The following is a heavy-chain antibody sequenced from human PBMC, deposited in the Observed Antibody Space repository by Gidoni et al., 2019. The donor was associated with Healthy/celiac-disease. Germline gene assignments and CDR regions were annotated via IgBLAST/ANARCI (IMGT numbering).Heavy chain of an antibody. CDR1: GFTFDDST. Sequence: EVQLVESGGVVVQPGGSLRLSCAASGFTFDDSTMHWVRQAPGKGLEWVSLISWDGGSTYYADSVKGRFTISRDNSKNSLYLQMNSLRTEDTALYYCAKGGVPAAIPQVDWFDPWGQGTLVTVSS. J-gene: IGHJ5*02. V-gene: IGHV3-43*01. CDR2: ISWDGGST. CDR3: AKGGVPAAIPQVDWFDP. D-gene: IGHD2-2*01.